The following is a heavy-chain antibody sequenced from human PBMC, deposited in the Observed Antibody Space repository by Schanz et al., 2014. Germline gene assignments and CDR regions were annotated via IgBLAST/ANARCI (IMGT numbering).Heavy chain of an antibody. J-gene: IGHJ6*03. CDR3: ARRHHFRSGPYYYYYMDV. CDR1: GGSLSGYF. V-gene: IGHV4-34*01. CDR2: ISHSGAT. D-gene: IGHD3-3*02. Sequence: QVQLQQWGAGLLKPSETLSLTCAVYGGSLSGYFWSWIRQSPGEGLEWIGEISHSGATNYNPSLKSRVTMSVDSSKNQFSLMLNSVTAADTAVYYCARRHHFRSGPYYYYYMDVWGKGTTVTVSS.